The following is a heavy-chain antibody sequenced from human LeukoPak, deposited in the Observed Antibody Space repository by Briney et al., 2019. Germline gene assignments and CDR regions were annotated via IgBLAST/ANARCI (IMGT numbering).Heavy chain of an antibody. CDR1: GYTFTSSG. CDR2: ISGHNGET. J-gene: IGHJ6*03. V-gene: IGHV1-18*01. Sequence: ASVKVSCKASGYTFTSSGISWVRQAPGQGLEWMGWISGHNGETNYVQKFLGRVTMTIDSSTSTAYMELRSLRSDDTAVYYCAREEGGNYYYMDVWGKGTTVTVSS. CDR3: AREEGGNYYYMDV. D-gene: IGHD3-16*01.